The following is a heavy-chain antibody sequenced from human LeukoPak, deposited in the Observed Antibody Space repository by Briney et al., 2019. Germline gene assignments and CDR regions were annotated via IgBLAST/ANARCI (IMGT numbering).Heavy chain of an antibody. Sequence: SVKVSCKASGCAFSSYAISWVRQAPGQGLEWMGGIIPIFGTANYAQKFQGRVTITTDESTSTAYMELSSLRSEDTAVYYCASRGGYYDSSGVVPPSNWFDPWGQGTLVTVSS. CDR3: ASRGGYYDSSGVVPPSNWFDP. D-gene: IGHD3-22*01. V-gene: IGHV1-69*05. CDR2: IIPIFGTA. J-gene: IGHJ5*02. CDR1: GCAFSSYA.